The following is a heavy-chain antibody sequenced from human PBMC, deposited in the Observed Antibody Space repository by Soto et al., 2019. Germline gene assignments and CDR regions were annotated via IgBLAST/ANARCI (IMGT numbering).Heavy chain of an antibody. CDR1: GFTFSSYN. Sequence: EVQLVESGGGLVKPGGSLRLSCAASGFTFSSYNMNWVRQAPGKRLEWVSSISTSDSFIYYVDSVKGRFTISRDNAKNSLYLQMHSLRAEDTAVYYCARVGFSSSSVYFDYWGQGTLVTVSS. D-gene: IGHD6-6*01. V-gene: IGHV3-21*01. CDR3: ARVGFSSSSVYFDY. J-gene: IGHJ4*02. CDR2: ISTSDSFI.